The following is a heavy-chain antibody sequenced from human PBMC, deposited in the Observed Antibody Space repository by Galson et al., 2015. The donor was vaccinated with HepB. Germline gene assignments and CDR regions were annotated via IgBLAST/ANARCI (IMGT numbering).Heavy chain of an antibody. V-gene: IGHV3-74*01. CDR1: GFIFSDYW. CDR3: VRNQRGASGDY. CDR2: INSYGSIT. D-gene: IGHD1-14*01. Sequence: SLRLSCAASGFIFSDYWMHWFRQAPGKGLEWVSRINSYGSITTYADSVKGRFTISRDNAKKTMYLYMSSLRADDTAVYYCVRNQRGASGDYWCQGTLVTVSS. J-gene: IGHJ4*02.